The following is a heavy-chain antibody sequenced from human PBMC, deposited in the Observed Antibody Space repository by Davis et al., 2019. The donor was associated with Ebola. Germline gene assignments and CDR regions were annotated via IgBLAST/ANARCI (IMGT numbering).Heavy chain of an antibody. CDR1: GFTVSSNY. CDR2: ILVVGST. Sequence: ESLNISCASSGFTVSSNYMSWVRQAPGKGLEWVSVILVVGSTYYADSVKGRFTISRDNSKNTVYLQMDSLRVEDTAVYYCARGDGYNYWDYWGQGTLVTVSS. V-gene: IGHV3-53*01. D-gene: IGHD5-24*01. J-gene: IGHJ4*02. CDR3: ARGDGYNYWDY.